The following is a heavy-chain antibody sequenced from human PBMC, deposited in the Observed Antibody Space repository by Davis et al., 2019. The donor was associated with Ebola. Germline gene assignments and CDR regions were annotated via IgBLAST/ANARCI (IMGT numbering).Heavy chain of an antibody. D-gene: IGHD3-3*01. Sequence: PGGSLRLSCAASGFTFSTYNMNWVRQAPGKGLEWVSYISSGSSQINYADSVKGRFTISRDNAKNSLYLQMDSLRDEDTAVYYCATGVPILRRFDYWGQGTLVTVSS. CDR2: ISSGSSQI. J-gene: IGHJ4*02. CDR1: GFTFSTYN. V-gene: IGHV3-48*02. CDR3: ATGVPILRRFDY.